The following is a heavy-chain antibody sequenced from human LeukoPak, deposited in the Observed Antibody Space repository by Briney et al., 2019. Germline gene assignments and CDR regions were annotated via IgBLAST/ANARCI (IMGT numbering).Heavy chain of an antibody. J-gene: IGHJ4*02. V-gene: IGHV4-59*01. CDR1: GGSISSYY. D-gene: IGHD3-22*01. Sequence: SETLSLTRTVSGGSISSYYWSWIRQPPGKGLEWIGYIYYSGSTDYNPSLKSRVTISVDTSKNQFSLKLSSVTAADTAVYYCARDDSSDYYYAYWGQATLGTVSS. CDR2: IYYSGST. CDR3: ARDDSSDYYYAY.